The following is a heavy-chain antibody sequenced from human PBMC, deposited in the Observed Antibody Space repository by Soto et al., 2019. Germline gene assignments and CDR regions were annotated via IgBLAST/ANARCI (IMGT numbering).Heavy chain of an antibody. V-gene: IGHV5-10-1*01. J-gene: IGHJ5*02. Sequence: VSLKVSCNGSGYSFTSYWISWVRQIPGKGLEWMGRIDPSDSYTNYSPSFQAHVTISADKSISTAYLQWSSLKASDTAMYYCARLEGTGPHNWFDPWGQGTLVTVSS. CDR2: IDPSDSYT. CDR1: GYSFTSYW. D-gene: IGHD1-1*01. CDR3: ARLEGTGPHNWFDP.